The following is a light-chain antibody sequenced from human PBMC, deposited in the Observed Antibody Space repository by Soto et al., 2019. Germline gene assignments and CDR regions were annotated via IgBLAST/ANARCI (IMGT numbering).Light chain of an antibody. CDR1: QSVSSN. CDR2: GAS. Sequence: EIVMTQSPATLSVSPGERATLSCRASQSVSSNLAWYQQKPGQAPRLLIYGASTRATGIPARFSGSGSGTELTLTISSLQSEDFEVYYCQQYNNWLITFGQGTRLEIK. J-gene: IGKJ5*01. V-gene: IGKV3-15*01. CDR3: QQYNNWLIT.